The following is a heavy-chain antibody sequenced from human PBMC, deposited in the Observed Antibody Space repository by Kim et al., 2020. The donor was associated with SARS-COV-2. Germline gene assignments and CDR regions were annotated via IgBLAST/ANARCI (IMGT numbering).Heavy chain of an antibody. J-gene: IGHJ6*02. D-gene: IGHD4-17*01. CDR1: GFTFSSYA. CDR2: ISGSGGST. CDR3: AKAPRVGVRQTTNGMDL. V-gene: IGHV3-23*01. Sequence: GGSLRLSCAASGFTFSSYAMSWVRQAPGKGLEWVSAISGSGGSTYYADSVKGRFTISRDNSKNTLYLQMNSLRAEDTAVYYCAKAPRVGVRQTTNGMDLWGQGTTVTVSS.